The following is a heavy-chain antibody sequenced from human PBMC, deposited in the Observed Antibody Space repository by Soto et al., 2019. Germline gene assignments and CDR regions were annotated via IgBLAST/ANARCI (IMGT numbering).Heavy chain of an antibody. CDR2: INAGNGNT. CDR1: GYTFTSYP. V-gene: IGHV1-3*01. D-gene: IGHD1-26*01. Sequence: APVKVSCKASGYTFTSYPMHLGRQAPGQRLEWMGWINAGNGNTKYSQKFQGRVTITRDTSASTAYMELSSLRSEDTAVYYCARDVGATGDWGQGTLVTVSS. J-gene: IGHJ4*02. CDR3: ARDVGATGD.